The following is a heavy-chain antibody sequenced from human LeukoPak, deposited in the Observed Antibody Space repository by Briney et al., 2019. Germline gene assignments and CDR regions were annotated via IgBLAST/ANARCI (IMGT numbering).Heavy chain of an antibody. CDR3: ARGDRLWYDILTGYPTYAFDI. CDR1: GGSISGSSYY. CDR2: IYYSGST. D-gene: IGHD3-9*01. V-gene: IGHV4-39*06. Sequence: PSETLSLTCTVSGGSISGSSYYWGWIRQPPGKGLEWIGYIYYSGSTYYNPSLKSRVTISVDTSKNQFPLKLSSVTAADTAVYYCARGDRLWYDILTGYPTYAFDIWGQGTMVTVSS. J-gene: IGHJ3*02.